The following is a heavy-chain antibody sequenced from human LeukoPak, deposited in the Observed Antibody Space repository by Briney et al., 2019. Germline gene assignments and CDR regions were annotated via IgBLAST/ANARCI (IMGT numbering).Heavy chain of an antibody. V-gene: IGHV5-51*01. J-gene: IGHJ4*02. CDR3: ARTPYYYGSGSYYNSYYFDY. CDR2: IYPGDSDT. D-gene: IGHD3-10*01. CDR1: GYSFTSYW. Sequence: GESLKISCKGSGYSFTSYWVGWVRQMPGKGLEWMGIIYPGDSDTRYSPSFQGQVTISADKSISTAYLQWSSLKASDTAMYYCARTPYYYGSGSYYNSYYFDYWGQGTLVTVSS.